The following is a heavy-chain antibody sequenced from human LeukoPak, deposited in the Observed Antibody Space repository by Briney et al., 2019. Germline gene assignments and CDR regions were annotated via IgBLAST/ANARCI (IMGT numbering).Heavy chain of an antibody. V-gene: IGHV3-7*01. CDR1: GFTFRNYW. CDR3: ARDGGLHTNFDY. CDR2: TKPDETAE. Sequence: PGGSLRLSCAASGFTFRNYWMGWVRQAPGKGLEWVANTKPDETAEYYADSVRGRFTTSRDNANNFLYLQMNSLRGEDTAVYYCARDGGLHTNFDYWGQGTLVTVSS. J-gene: IGHJ4*02. D-gene: IGHD2-15*01.